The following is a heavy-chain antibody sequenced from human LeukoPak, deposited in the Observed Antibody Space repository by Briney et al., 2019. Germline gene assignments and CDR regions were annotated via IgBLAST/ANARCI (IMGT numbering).Heavy chain of an antibody. V-gene: IGHV1-18*01. CDR3: ARDGIAAGYFQH. J-gene: IGHJ1*01. CDR2: ISAYNGNT. Sequence: ASVKVSCTASGYTFTSYGISWVRQAPRQGLEWMGWISAYNGNTNYAQKLQGRVTMTTDTSTSTAYMELRSLRSDDTAVYYCARDGIAAGYFQHWGQGTLVTVSS. CDR1: GYTFTSYG. D-gene: IGHD6-13*01.